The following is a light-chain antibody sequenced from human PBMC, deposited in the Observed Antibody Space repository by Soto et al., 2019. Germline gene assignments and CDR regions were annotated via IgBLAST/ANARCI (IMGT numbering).Light chain of an antibody. J-gene: IGKJ4*01. CDR1: QGIAPY. Sequence: DVQMTQSPSSLSAFVGDRVTITCRASQGIAPYLAWFQQKPGKVPKLLIYATSTLQSGVPSRFSSSESGTDFTLTINSLQPEDVGTYYCQKYNSAPLTFGGGTKLESK. CDR3: QKYNSAPLT. V-gene: IGKV1-27*01. CDR2: ATS.